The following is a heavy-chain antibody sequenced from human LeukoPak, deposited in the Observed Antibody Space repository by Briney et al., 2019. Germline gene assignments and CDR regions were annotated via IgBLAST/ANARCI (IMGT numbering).Heavy chain of an antibody. V-gene: IGHV4-4*07. CDR1: GASITRYY. J-gene: IGHJ2*01. Sequence: SETLSLTCSVSGASITRYYWTWIRQPVGKGLEWFGRLYANGTVNYNPSLRSRVTMSRDTSRNQLSLKLTSVTAADTAVYYCARLLGSSGYAGDWYFDLWGPGALVTVSS. CDR2: LYANGTV. D-gene: IGHD3-22*01. CDR3: ARLLGSSGYAGDWYFDL.